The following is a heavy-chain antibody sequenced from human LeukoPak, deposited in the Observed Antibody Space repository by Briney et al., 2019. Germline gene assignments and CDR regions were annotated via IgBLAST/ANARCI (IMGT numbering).Heavy chain of an antibody. CDR1: GFTFSSYW. Sequence: PGGSLRLSCVASGFTFSSYWMHWVRQAPGKGLVWFSRINSDGSGTIYADSVKGRFTISRDNTRNTLYLQMNSLRAEDTAVYYCVSTNSGSYPFGSWGQGTLVTVSS. D-gene: IGHD1-26*01. CDR3: VSTNSGSYPFGS. CDR2: INSDGSGT. V-gene: IGHV3-74*01. J-gene: IGHJ5*02.